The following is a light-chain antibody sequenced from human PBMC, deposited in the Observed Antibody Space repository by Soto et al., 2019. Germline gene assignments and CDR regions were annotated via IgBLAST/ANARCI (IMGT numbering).Light chain of an antibody. V-gene: IGLV2-8*01. Sequence: QSALTQPPSASGSPGQSVTISCTGTSSDVGAYNYVSWYQQYPGKAPKLMIYEVTQRPSGVPDRFSGSKSGNTASLTVSGLQAEYEADYYCTSYVGNDIWVFGGGTKLTVL. CDR2: EVT. J-gene: IGLJ3*02. CDR3: TSYVGNDIWV. CDR1: SSDVGAYNY.